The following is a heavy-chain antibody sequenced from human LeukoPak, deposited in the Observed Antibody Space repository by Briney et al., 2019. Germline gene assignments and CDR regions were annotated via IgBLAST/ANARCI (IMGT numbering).Heavy chain of an antibody. CDR3: ARDPYSGNYGNDYYYYMDV. D-gene: IGHD1-26*01. V-gene: IGHV3-21*01. CDR2: ITISGTHI. J-gene: IGHJ6*03. Sequence: PGGSLRLSCAASGFTFSSFNMNWVRQAPGKAMEWVSSITISGTHIFYADSVRGRFTISRDNAKNSLYIQMNSLGPDDTAVYYCARDPYSGNYGNDYYYYMDVWGKGTTVTISS. CDR1: GFTFSSFN.